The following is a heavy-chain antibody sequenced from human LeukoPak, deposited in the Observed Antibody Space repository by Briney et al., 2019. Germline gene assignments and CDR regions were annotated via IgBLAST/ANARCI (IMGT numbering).Heavy chain of an antibody. D-gene: IGHD3-10*01. V-gene: IGHV3-53*01. CDR3: ARVGGH. CDR1: GLTVSRNY. J-gene: IGHJ4*02. Sequence: PGGSLRLSCATSGLTVSRNYMSWVRQAPGKGLESVSVIYSGGSTYYAESVRGRFTISRDKSKNTLYLQMNSLRVEDTAVYYCARVGGHWGQGTLVTVSS. CDR2: IYSGGST.